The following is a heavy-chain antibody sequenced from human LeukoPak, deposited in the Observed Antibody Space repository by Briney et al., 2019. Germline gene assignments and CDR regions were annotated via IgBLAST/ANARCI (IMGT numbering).Heavy chain of an antibody. CDR1: GFPLRSYA. CDR3: ARGGYSSTWYRFDY. Sequence: GGSLRLSCAASGFPLRSYAMSWVRQAPGKGLEWISVISDSGGSTFYADSVKGRFTISRDNSNNTLYLQMNSLRAEDTAVYYCARGGYSSTWYRFDYWGQGTLVTVSS. V-gene: IGHV3-23*01. CDR2: ISDSGGST. J-gene: IGHJ4*02. D-gene: IGHD6-13*01.